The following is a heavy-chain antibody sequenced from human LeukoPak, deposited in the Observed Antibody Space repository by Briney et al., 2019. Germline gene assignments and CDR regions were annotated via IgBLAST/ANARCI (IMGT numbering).Heavy chain of an antibody. CDR3: ASGPSYSGSNEYFDS. CDR1: GYTFSSYT. D-gene: IGHD1-26*01. Sequence: ASVKVSCKASGYTFSSYTMNWVRQAPGQGLEWMGWINTNTGNPTYAQDYTGRFVFSLDTSVSTTYLQISRLKAEDTAVYYCASGPSYSGSNEYFDSWGQGTLVPSPQ. J-gene: IGHJ4*02. CDR2: INTNTGNP. V-gene: IGHV7-4-1*02.